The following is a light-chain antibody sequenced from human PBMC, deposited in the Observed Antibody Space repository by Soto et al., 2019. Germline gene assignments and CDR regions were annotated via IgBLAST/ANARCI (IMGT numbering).Light chain of an antibody. J-gene: IGLJ1*01. CDR2: EDS. CDR1: SSDVGNYNL. V-gene: IGLV2-23*01. CDR3: CSYADSNTYV. Sequence: QSALTQPASVSGSPGQSIAISCTGTSSDVGNYNLVSWFQQHPGKAPKLMIYEDSKRPSGVSNRFSGSKSGNTASLTISGLLADDEADYYCCSYADSNTYVFGSGTKLTVL.